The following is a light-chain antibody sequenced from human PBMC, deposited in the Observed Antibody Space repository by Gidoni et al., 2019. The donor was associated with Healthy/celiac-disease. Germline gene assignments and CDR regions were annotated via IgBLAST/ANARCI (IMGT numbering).Light chain of an antibody. V-gene: IGKV1-33*01. CDR1: QDISNY. J-gene: IGKJ2*03. Sequence: DIQMTQSPSSLSASVGDRVTITCQASQDISNYLNWYQQKPGKAPKLLIYDASNLETGVPSRFSGSGSGTDFTFTISILQPEVIATYYCQQYDNLPYSFGQGTKLEIK. CDR3: QQYDNLPYS. CDR2: DAS.